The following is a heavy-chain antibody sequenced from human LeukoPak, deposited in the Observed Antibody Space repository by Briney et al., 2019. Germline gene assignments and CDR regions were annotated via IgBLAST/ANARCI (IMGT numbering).Heavy chain of an antibody. D-gene: IGHD4-17*01. J-gene: IGHJ3*02. V-gene: IGHV3-23*01. CDR2: ISGSGGST. CDR3: AKDLPGGDYVSGAFDI. CDR1: GFTFSSYA. Sequence: GGSLRLSCAASGFTFSSYAMSWVRQAPGEGLEWVSAISGSGGSTYYADSVKGRFTISRDNSKNTLYLQMNSLRAEDTAVYYCAKDLPGGDYVSGAFDIWGQGTMVTVSS.